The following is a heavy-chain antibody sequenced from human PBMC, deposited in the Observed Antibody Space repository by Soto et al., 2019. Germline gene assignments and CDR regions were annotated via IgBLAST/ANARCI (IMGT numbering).Heavy chain of an antibody. J-gene: IGHJ4*02. Sequence: QVQLQQWGAGLLKPSETLSLTCAVYGGSLSGYYXSXXXXXXXXXLEWIGEINHRGSTNYNPSLKSRVTMSVDTSKNQFSLKLSSVTAADTTVYFCAREWPGSRGYFDYWGQGTLVTVSS. CDR3: AREWPGSRGYFDY. CDR2: INHRGST. D-gene: IGHD1-26*01. CDR1: GGSLSGYY. V-gene: IGHV4-34*01.